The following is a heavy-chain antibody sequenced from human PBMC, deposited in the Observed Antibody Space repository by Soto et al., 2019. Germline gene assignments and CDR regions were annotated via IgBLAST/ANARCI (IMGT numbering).Heavy chain of an antibody. Sequence: EVQLVESGGGLVQPGGSLRLSCAASGFTFSSYWMHWVRQAPGKGLVWVSRINSDGSSTSYADSVKGRFTISRDNAKNTLYLQMNSLRAEDTAVDYCARAGPGDPTPDYWGQGTLVTVSA. CDR2: INSDGSST. CDR1: GFTFSSYW. J-gene: IGHJ4*02. CDR3: ARAGPGDPTPDY. V-gene: IGHV3-74*01. D-gene: IGHD1-26*01.